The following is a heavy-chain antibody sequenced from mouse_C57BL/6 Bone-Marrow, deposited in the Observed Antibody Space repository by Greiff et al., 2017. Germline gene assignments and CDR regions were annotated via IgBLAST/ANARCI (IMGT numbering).Heavy chain of an antibody. J-gene: IGHJ3*01. CDR2: IRSKSNNYAT. CDR3: VSLYGNPFAD. V-gene: IGHV10-1*01. CDR1: GFSFNTYA. Sequence: EVQGVESGGGLVQPKGSLKLSCAASGFSFNTYAMNWVRQAPGTGLEWVARIRSKSNNYATYYADSVKDRFTISRDDSESMLYLQMNNLKTEDTAMYYCVSLYGNPFADWGQGTLVTVSA. D-gene: IGHD2-1*01.